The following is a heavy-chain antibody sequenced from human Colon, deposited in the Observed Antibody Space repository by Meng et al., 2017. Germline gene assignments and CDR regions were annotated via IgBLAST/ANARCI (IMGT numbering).Heavy chain of an antibody. CDR1: GITFSNAW. Sequence: GESLKISCAASGITFSNAWMSWVRQAPGKGLEWVVRIKCKTDGGTTDYAAPVKGRFTISRDDSKNTLYLQMNSLKTEDTAVYYCTKVFREGGQWLGNDYWGQGTLVTVSS. D-gene: IGHD6-19*01. J-gene: IGHJ4*02. CDR3: TKVFREGGQWLGNDY. V-gene: IGHV3-15*01. CDR2: IKCKTDGGTT.